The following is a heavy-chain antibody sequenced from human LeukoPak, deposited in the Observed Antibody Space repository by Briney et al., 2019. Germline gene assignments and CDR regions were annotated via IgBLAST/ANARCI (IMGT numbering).Heavy chain of an antibody. V-gene: IGHV4-59*01. Sequence: SETLSLTCTVTGGSFSTYYWSWIRQPPGKGLEWIGHFYYSGSTNYNPSLKSRVTISVDTSRNQFSLKLTSVSAADTAVYYCARGQGGNYYLNYFDYWGQGALVTVSS. CDR1: GGSFSTYY. D-gene: IGHD1-26*01. CDR3: ARGQGGNYYLNYFDY. J-gene: IGHJ4*02. CDR2: FYYSGST.